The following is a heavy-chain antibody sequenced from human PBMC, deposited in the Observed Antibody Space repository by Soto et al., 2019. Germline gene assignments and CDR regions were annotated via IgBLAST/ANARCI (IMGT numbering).Heavy chain of an antibody. Sequence: GSLRLSCAASGFIFSSYAMSWVRQAPGKGLEWVSAFSGTTTSTYYAASVKGRFTISRDNSKNTLYLQMNSPKAEDTAVYYCAKGQKWELPFDYWGQGALVTVSS. CDR1: GFIFSSYA. CDR2: FSGTTTST. J-gene: IGHJ4*02. V-gene: IGHV3-23*01. D-gene: IGHD1-26*01. CDR3: AKGQKWELPFDY.